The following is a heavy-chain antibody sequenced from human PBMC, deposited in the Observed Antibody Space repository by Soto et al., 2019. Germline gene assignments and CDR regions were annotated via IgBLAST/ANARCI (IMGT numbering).Heavy chain of an antibody. CDR2: IDYSGST. CDR3: ARGGLGYCSGGSCYSAELSRYYYGMDV. J-gene: IGHJ6*02. V-gene: IGHV4-31*03. Sequence: QVQLQESGPGLVKPSQTLSLTCTVSGGSISSGGYYWSWIRQYPGKGMEWIGYIDYSGSTYYNPSLKSRVTISVDTSKNQCSLKLSSVTAADTAVYYCARGGLGYCSGGSCYSAELSRYYYGMDVWGQGTTVTVSS. D-gene: IGHD2-15*01. CDR1: GGSISSGGYY.